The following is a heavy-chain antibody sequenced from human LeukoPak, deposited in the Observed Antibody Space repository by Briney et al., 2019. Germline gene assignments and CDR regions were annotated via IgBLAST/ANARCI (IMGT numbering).Heavy chain of an antibody. CDR3: ARDPLVVGATTPNFDY. Sequence: SETLSLTCTVSGGSISSYYWSWIRQPPGKGLEWIGYIYYSGSTNYNPSLKSRVTISVDKSKNQFSLKLSSVTAADTAVYYCARDPLVVGATTPNFDYWGQGTLVTVSS. J-gene: IGHJ4*02. D-gene: IGHD1-26*01. CDR1: GGSISSYY. V-gene: IGHV4-59*12. CDR2: IYYSGST.